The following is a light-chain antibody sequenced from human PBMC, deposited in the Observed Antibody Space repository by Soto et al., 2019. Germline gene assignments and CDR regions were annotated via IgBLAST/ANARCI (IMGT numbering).Light chain of an antibody. V-gene: IGKV3-20*01. CDR2: GAS. J-gene: IGKJ1*01. CDR1: QSVSSVY. CDR3: QQYGSSPRT. Sequence: ELVLTQSPGTLSLSPGERATLSCRASQSVSSVYLAWYQQRPGQAPRLLMYGASSRATGTPERFSGGGSGTDFTLTISRLEPEDFAVYYCQQYGSSPRTFGQGTKVDI.